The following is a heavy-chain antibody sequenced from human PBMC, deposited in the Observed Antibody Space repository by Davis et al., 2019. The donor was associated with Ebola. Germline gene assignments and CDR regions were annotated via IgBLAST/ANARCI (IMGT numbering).Heavy chain of an antibody. D-gene: IGHD1-14*01. J-gene: IGHJ4*02. CDR1: GYTFTSYA. CDR2: INAGNGNT. CDR3: ARDQSDRGDFDY. V-gene: IGHV1-3*01. Sequence: AASVKVSCKASGYTFTSYAMHWVRQAPGQRLEWMGWINAGNGNTKYSQKFQGRVTITADKSTSTAYMELSSLRSEDTAVYYCARDQSDRGDFDYWGQGTLVTVSS.